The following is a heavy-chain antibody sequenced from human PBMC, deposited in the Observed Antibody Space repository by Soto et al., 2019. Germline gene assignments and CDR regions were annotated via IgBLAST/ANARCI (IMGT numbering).Heavy chain of an antibody. Sequence: QVQLQQWGAGLLKPSETLSLTCAFYGGSFSGYYWTWIRQPPGTGLEWIGEINHSGSTNYNPSLKSRVTISVDTSKNPFSLKLTSVTAADTAVYYCARDTITGLFDYWGQGTLVTVSS. D-gene: IGHD2-8*02. CDR2: INHSGST. V-gene: IGHV4-34*01. J-gene: IGHJ4*02. CDR3: ARDTITGLFDY. CDR1: GGSFSGYY.